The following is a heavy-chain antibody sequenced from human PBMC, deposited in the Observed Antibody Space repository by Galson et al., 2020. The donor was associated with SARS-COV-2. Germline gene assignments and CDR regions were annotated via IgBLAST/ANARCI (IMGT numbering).Heavy chain of an antibody. J-gene: IGHJ6*02. V-gene: IGHV3-74*01. Sequence: GESLKISCAASGFTFRSYWMHWVRQSPGKGLEWVSHIYSYGTSRTYAAFVKGRFTISRDDAKNTLYLQMNSLRAEDTAVYYCARDLRMDYYYYYGMDVWGRGTTVTVSS. CDR1: GFTFRSYW. CDR3: ARDLRMDYYYYYGMDV. D-gene: IGHD2-8*01. CDR2: IYSYGTSR.